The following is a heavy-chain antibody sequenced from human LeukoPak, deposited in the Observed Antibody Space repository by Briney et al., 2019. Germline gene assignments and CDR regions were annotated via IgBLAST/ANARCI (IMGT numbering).Heavy chain of an antibody. V-gene: IGHV3-7*03. CDR3: ARGGAHGMDV. Sequence: GGSLRLSCAASGFTFRSSWMDWVRQAPGKGLEWVANIKEDGSVKNYVDSVKGRFTISRDNAKNSVYLQMSSLRADDTAVYYCARGGAHGMDVWGQGTTVTVSS. D-gene: IGHD1-26*01. CDR2: IKEDGSVK. J-gene: IGHJ6*02. CDR1: GFTFRSSW.